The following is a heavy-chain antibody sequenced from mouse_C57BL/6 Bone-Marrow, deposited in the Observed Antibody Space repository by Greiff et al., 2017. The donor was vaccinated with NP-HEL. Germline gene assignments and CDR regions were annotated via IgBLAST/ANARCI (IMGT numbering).Heavy chain of an antibody. CDR2: IDPENGDT. J-gene: IGHJ4*01. CDR1: GFNIKDDY. V-gene: IGHV14-4*01. D-gene: IGHD1-1*01. Sequence: VQLQQSGAELVRPGASVKLSCTASGFNIKDDYMHWVKQRPEQGLEWIGWIDPENGDTEYASEFQGKATITADTSSNPAYLQLSSLTSEDTAVYYCTTTVVAGDAMDYWGQGTSVTVSS. CDR3: TTTVVAGDAMDY.